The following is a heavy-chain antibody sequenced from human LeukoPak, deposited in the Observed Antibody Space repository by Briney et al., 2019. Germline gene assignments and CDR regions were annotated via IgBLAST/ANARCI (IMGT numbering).Heavy chain of an antibody. V-gene: IGHV3-7*03. CDR1: GFTFSSYW. J-gene: IGHJ6*02. Sequence: GGSLRLSCAASGFTFSSYWMNWARQAPGKGLVWVASINHNGNVNYYVDSVKGRFTISRDNAKNSLYLQMSNLRAEDTAVYFCARGGGLDVWGQGATVTVSS. CDR2: INHNGNVN. CDR3: ARGGGLDV. D-gene: IGHD3-16*01.